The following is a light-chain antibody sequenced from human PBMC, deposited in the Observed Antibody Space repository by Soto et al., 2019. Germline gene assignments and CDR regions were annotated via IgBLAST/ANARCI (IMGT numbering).Light chain of an antibody. J-gene: IGKJ2*01. V-gene: IGKV2-30*01. CDR3: MQGTHWPPYT. CDR2: KVS. CDR1: HSLVYSDGNAY. Sequence: EVVMTQSPLSLPVTLGQPASISCRSSHSLVYSDGNAYLNWFHQRPGQSPRRLIYKVSYRDSGVPDRFSGGGSGTDFTLKISRVEAEDVGIYYCMQGTHWPPYTFGQGTKLEIK.